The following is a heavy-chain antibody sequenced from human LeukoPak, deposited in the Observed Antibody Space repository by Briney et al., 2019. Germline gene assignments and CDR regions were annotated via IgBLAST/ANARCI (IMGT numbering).Heavy chain of an antibody. Sequence: PSETLSLTCTVSGGSISSYYWSWIRQPPGKGPEWIGYIYYSGFTNYNPSLKSRVTISVDTSKNQFSLKLGSVTAADTAVYYCAGTYSYGLGAYFDYWGQGTLVTVSS. CDR3: AGTYSYGLGAYFDY. CDR2: IYYSGFT. V-gene: IGHV4-59*01. J-gene: IGHJ4*02. CDR1: GGSISSYY. D-gene: IGHD5-18*01.